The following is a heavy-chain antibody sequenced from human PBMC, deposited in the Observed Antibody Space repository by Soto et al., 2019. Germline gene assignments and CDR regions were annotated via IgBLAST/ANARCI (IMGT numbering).Heavy chain of an antibody. V-gene: IGHV1-8*01. CDR2: MNPNSGNT. CDR1: GYTFTSYD. D-gene: IGHD4-4*01. CDR3: ARDHNRFDYIPLDP. Sequence: GASVKVSCKASGYTFTSYDINWVRQATGQGLEWMGWMNPNSGNTGYAQKFQGRVTMTRNTSISTAYMELSSLRSEDTAVYYCARDHNRFDYIPLDPWGQGTLVTVSS. J-gene: IGHJ5*02.